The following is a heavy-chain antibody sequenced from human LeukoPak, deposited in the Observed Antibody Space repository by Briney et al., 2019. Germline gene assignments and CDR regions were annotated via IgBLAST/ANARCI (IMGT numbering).Heavy chain of an antibody. CDR2: INHSGST. V-gene: IGHV4-34*01. CDR3: ARGTSHAFDI. J-gene: IGHJ3*02. CDR1: GGSFSGYY. Sequence: PSETLSLTCAVYGGSFSGYYWSWIRQPPGEGLEWIGEINHSGSTNYNPSLKSRVTISVDTSKNQFSLKLSSVTAADTAVYYCARGTSHAFDIWGQGTMVTVSS.